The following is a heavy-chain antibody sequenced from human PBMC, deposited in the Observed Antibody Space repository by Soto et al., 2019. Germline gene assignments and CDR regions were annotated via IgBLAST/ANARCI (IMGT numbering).Heavy chain of an antibody. J-gene: IGHJ4*01. D-gene: IGHD3-22*01. CDR3: SILTISGYYPHFDD. CDR1: GDSFRSSA. V-gene: IGHV1-69*01. Sequence: QGQLVQSGAAVKKPGSSVKVYCKASGDSFRSSAITCVRKAHGQGLEWMGGIIRLFAAPHYADRFQDRVSITADESTSTAYMELSSLRSEDTAVYFCSILTISGYYPHFDDWGHGTLVTVYS. CDR2: IIRLFAAP.